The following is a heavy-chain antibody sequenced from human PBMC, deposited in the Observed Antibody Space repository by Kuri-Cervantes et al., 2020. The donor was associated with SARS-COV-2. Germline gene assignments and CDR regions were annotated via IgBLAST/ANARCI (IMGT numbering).Heavy chain of an antibody. J-gene: IGHJ4*02. D-gene: IGHD2-15*01. CDR1: GGSSSGYY. CDR3: ARGEPEAWGVVVAATGAFDY. CDR2: INQSGST. V-gene: IGHV4-34*01. Sequence: SETLSLTCAVFGGSSSGYYWGWIRQPPGKGLEWIGEINQSGSTSYSPSLKSRLTISVDTSENQFSLKLSSVTAADTAVYYCARGEPEAWGVVVAATGAFDYWGQGTLVTVSS.